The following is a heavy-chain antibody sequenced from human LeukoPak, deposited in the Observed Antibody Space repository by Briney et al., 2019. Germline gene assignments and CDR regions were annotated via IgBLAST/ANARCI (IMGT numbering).Heavy chain of an antibody. Sequence: SETLCLTCTVSGGSISSYYWSWIRQPPGKGLEWIGYIYYSGSTNYNPSLKSRVTISVDTSKNQFSLKLSSVTAADTAVYYCARGYDTIFGVVITDDAFDIWGQGTMVTVSS. CDR3: ARGYDTIFGVVITDDAFDI. J-gene: IGHJ3*02. V-gene: IGHV4-59*01. CDR1: GGSISSYY. D-gene: IGHD3-3*01. CDR2: IYYSGST.